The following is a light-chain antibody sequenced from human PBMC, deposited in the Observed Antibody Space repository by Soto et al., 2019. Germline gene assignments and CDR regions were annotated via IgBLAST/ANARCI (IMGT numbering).Light chain of an antibody. V-gene: IGLV2-14*01. CDR2: EVS. Sequence: QSALTQPASVSGSPGQSITISCTGTSSDVGGYNYVSWYQQHPGKAPKLMIYEVSNRPSGVSNHFSGSKSGNTASLTISGLQAEDEADYYCSSYTSSSTLLFGGGTKLTVL. J-gene: IGLJ3*02. CDR3: SSYTSSSTLL. CDR1: SSDVGGYNY.